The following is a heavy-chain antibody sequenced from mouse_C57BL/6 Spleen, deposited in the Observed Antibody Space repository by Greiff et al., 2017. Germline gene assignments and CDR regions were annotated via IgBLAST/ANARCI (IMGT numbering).Heavy chain of an antibody. CDR1: GYTFTDYE. CDR3: TRRDHYGSRGGFDY. D-gene: IGHD1-1*01. Sequence: QVQLQQSGAELVRPGASVTLSCKASGYTFTDYEMHWVKQTPVHGLEWIGAIDPETGGTAYNQKFKGKAILTADKSSSTAYMELRSLTSEDSAVYYCTRRDHYGSRGGFDYCGQGTTLTVSS. CDR2: IDPETGGT. V-gene: IGHV1-15*01. J-gene: IGHJ2*01.